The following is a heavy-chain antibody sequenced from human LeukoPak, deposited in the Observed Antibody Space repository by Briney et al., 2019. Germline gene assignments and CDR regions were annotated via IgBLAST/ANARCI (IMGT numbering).Heavy chain of an antibody. V-gene: IGHV3-33*01. CDR2: IWYDGSNK. CDR3: ARHPQSDY. CDR1: GLSFSSYG. J-gene: IGHJ4*02. Sequence: GGAPRLFCPASGLSFSSYGMHWIRQARGKGLEWVAVIWYDGSNKYYADSVKGRFTISRDNSKNTLYLQMNSLRAEDTAVYYCARHPQSDYWGQGTLVTVSS.